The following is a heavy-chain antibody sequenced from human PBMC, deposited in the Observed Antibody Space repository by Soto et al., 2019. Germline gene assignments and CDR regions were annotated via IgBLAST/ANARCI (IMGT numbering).Heavy chain of an antibody. D-gene: IGHD6-13*01. CDR2: ISYDGSNK. V-gene: IGHV3-30-3*01. J-gene: IGHJ4*02. Sequence: QVQLVESGGGVVQPGRSLRLSCAASGFTFSSYAMHWVRQAPGKGLEWVAVISYDGSNKYYADSVKGRFTISRDNSKNTLYLQMNSLRAEDTAVYYCARAYSSSWYRKGEYYFDYWGQGTLVTGSS. CDR3: ARAYSSSWYRKGEYYFDY. CDR1: GFTFSSYA.